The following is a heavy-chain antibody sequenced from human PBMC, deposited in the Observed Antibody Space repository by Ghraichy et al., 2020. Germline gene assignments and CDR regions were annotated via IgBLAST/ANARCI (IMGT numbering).Heavy chain of an antibody. D-gene: IGHD4-11*01. J-gene: IGHJ6*02. CDR1: GDSFDSTSDL. CDR2: MQHNDVRP. CDR3: AKHRSNGPYLDV. V-gene: IGHV4-39*01. Sequence: SETLSLTCTVSGDSFDSTSDLWGWMRRPPGRGLEWLGSMQHNDVRPYYNPSLKSRLTISVDATKTRFSLNLTSVTAADTAIYYCAKHRSNGPYLDVWGQGATVIVSS.